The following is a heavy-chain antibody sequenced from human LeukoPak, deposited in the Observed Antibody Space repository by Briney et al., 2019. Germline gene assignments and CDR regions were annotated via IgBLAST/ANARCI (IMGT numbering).Heavy chain of an antibody. D-gene: IGHD3-10*01. Sequence: ASVKVSCKASGYTFTTYDINWVRQATGQGLEWMGWMNPNSGNTGYAQKIQGRVTMTRNTSINSAYMELSSLRSEDTAAKYCARGASRDYGSGSSWFDPWGQGTLVTVSS. CDR1: GYTFTTYD. V-gene: IGHV1-8*01. J-gene: IGHJ5*02. CDR3: ARGASRDYGSGSSWFDP. CDR2: MNPNSGNT.